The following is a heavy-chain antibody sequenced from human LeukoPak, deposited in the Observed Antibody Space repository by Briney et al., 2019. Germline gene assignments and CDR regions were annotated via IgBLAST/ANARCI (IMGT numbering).Heavy chain of an antibody. J-gene: IGHJ4*02. CDR2: IGISSNKI. CDR1: GFTLRSYT. Sequence: GGSLRLSCAASGFTLRSYTMNWVRQAPGKGLEWVSSIGISSNKIYYADSVKGRFIISRDNAKNSVYLQMNSLRAEDTAVYYCSAGIDYWGQGTLVTVSS. V-gene: IGHV3-21*01. CDR3: SAGIDY. D-gene: IGHD6-13*01.